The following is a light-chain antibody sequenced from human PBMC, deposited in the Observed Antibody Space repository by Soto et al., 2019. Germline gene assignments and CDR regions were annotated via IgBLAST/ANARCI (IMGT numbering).Light chain of an antibody. CDR3: QSYDSSLSRTV. V-gene: IGLV1-40*01. Sequence: QSVLTQPPSVSGAPGQRVTISCTGSSSNIGAGYDVHWYQQLPGTAPKLLIYGNSNRPSGVPDRFSGSKSGTSASLAITGLQAEDAADYYCQSYDSSLSRTVFGGGTQLTVL. CDR2: GNS. J-gene: IGLJ7*01. CDR1: SSNIGAGYD.